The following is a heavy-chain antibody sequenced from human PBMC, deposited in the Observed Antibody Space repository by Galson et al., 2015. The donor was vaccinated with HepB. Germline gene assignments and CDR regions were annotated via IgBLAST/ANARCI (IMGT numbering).Heavy chain of an antibody. V-gene: IGHV3-30*03. CDR3: AANRGRDSSGYFDY. Sequence: ALRLSCAASGFTFRIYGMHWVRQARGKGLEWVALISDDGNYKNYADSVKGRFTISRDTSKNTLYLQMNSLRPEDTAVYYCAANRGRDSSGYFDYWGQGTLVTVSS. CDR1: GFTFRIYG. CDR2: ISDDGNYK. D-gene: IGHD3-22*01. J-gene: IGHJ4*02.